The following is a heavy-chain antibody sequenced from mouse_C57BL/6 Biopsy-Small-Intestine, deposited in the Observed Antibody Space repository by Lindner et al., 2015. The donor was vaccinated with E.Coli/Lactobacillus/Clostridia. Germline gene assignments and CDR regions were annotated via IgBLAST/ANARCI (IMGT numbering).Heavy chain of an antibody. CDR1: GFTFSNYA. CDR2: ISDGGSYT. V-gene: IGHV5-4*01. CDR3: ARGEDGSSGDYAMDY. D-gene: IGHD1-1*01. Sequence: EVQLQESGGDLVKPGGSLKLSCAASGFTFSNYAMSWVRQTPEKRLEWVATISDGGSYTYYPDNVKGRFTISRDNAKNNLYLQMSHLKSEDTAMYYCARGEDGSSGDYAMDYWGQGTSVTVSS. J-gene: IGHJ4*01.